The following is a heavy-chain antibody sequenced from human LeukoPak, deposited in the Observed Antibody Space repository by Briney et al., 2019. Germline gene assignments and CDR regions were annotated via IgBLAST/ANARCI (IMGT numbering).Heavy chain of an antibody. J-gene: IGHJ5*02. V-gene: IGHV4-59*08. CDR2: IYYSGST. CDR1: GGSISSYY. D-gene: IGHD6-13*01. Sequence: SETLSLTCTVSGGSISSYYWSWIRQPPGKGLERIGYIYYSGSTNYNPSLKSRVTISVDTSKNQFSLKLSSVTAADTAVYYCARRRGIAAAGGDWYDPWGQGTLVTVSS. CDR3: ARRRGIAAAGGDWYDP.